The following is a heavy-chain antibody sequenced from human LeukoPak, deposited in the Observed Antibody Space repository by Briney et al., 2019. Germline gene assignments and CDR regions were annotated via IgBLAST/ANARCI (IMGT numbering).Heavy chain of an antibody. D-gene: IGHD1-26*01. CDR1: GYTISNYA. Sequence: ASVKVSCKASGYTISNYAFTWVRQAPGQGLEWMGWISVFNGNTKYAQKLQGRVTMTTDTSTSTAYMELRSLTSDDTAVYYCARDRIGGTYYEYWGQGTLVTVSS. CDR2: ISVFNGNT. V-gene: IGHV1-18*01. J-gene: IGHJ4*02. CDR3: ARDRIGGTYYEY.